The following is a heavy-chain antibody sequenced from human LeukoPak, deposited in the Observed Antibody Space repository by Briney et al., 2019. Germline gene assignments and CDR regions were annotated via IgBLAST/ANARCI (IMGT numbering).Heavy chain of an antibody. D-gene: IGHD1-26*01. Sequence: GGSLRLSCAASGFTFSSYGMHWVRQAPGKGLEWVAFIRYDGSNKYYADSVKGRFTISRDNSKNTLYLQMNSLRAEDTAVYYCAKDLGPCGSYSWFDPWGQGTLVTVSS. CDR1: GFTFSSYG. V-gene: IGHV3-30*02. J-gene: IGHJ5*02. CDR2: IRYDGSNK. CDR3: AKDLGPCGSYSWFDP.